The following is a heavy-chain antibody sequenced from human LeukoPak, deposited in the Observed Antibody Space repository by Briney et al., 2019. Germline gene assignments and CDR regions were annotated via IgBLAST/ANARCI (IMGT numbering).Heavy chain of an antibody. Sequence: PSETLSLTCTVSGGSISSSNWWSWVRQPPGKGPEWIGEIYHSGSTNYNPSLKTRVTISVDKSKNQFSLKLSSVTAADTAVYYCARASHDYGDYSHFDYWGQGTLVTVSS. D-gene: IGHD4-17*01. CDR1: GGSISSSNW. J-gene: IGHJ4*02. V-gene: IGHV4-4*02. CDR3: ARASHDYGDYSHFDY. CDR2: IYHSGST.